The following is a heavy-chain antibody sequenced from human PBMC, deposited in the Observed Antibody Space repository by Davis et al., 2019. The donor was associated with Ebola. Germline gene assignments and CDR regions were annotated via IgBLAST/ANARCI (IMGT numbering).Heavy chain of an antibody. CDR2: ISYDGSNK. J-gene: IGHJ4*02. D-gene: IGHD2-2*01. Sequence: GESLKISCAASGFTFSSYGMHWVREAPGKGLEWVAVISYDGSNKFYADSVKGRFTISRDNSKNTVSLQMNSLRPDDTAVYYCAKDRFLLVAPAMDFDYWGLGSLVTVSS. CDR3: AKDRFLLVAPAMDFDY. CDR1: GFTFSSYG. V-gene: IGHV3-30*18.